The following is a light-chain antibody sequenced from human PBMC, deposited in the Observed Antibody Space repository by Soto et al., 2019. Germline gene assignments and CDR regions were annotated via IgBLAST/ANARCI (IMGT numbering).Light chain of an antibody. J-gene: IGKJ2*01. Sequence: DIVMTQSPEYLAVFLGERATINCRSSQSILYSSNNKTLIAWYQQKPGQPPKLLIYWASTRQSGVPHRLTGSGSGRDFTLTISSLAAEDVAVYYCEQDYSHPRYTFGQGTRLGI. V-gene: IGKV4-1*01. CDR1: QSILYSSNNKTL. CDR2: WAS. CDR3: EQDYSHPRYT.